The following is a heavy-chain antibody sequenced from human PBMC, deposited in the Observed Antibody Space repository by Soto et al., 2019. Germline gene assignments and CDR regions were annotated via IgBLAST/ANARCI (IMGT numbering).Heavy chain of an antibody. CDR1: GYTFTVYY. CDR3: ARVKYGTLRPSTSRFDP. CDR2: INPDTGAT. J-gene: IGHJ5*02. Sequence: ASVKVSYKESGYTFTVYYIHWVRQAPGQGPEWMAWINPDTGATYSAPKFQGRVTVTSDTSINTSSMELSSLRSDDTAVYYCARVKYGTLRPSTSRFDPCRQRTLV. D-gene: IGHD3-10*01. V-gene: IGHV1-2*02.